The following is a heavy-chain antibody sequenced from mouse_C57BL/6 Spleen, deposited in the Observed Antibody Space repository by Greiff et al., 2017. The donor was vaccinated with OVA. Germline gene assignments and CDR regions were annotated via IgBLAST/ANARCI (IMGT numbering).Heavy chain of an antibody. CDR2: IHPNSGST. CDR3: ARRATTTGPAPFDD. Sequence: QVQLQQPGAELVKPGASVKLSCKASGYTFTSYWMHWVKQRPGQGLEWIGMIHPNSGSTNYNEKFKSKATLTVDKSSSTAYMQLSSLTSEDSAVDYCARRATTTGPAPFDDWGQGTTLTVSS. J-gene: IGHJ2*01. CDR1: GYTFTSYW. V-gene: IGHV1-64*01. D-gene: IGHD1-1*01.